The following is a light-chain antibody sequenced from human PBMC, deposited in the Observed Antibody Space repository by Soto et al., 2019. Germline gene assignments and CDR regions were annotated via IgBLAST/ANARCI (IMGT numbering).Light chain of an antibody. CDR3: QQYGSSPMYT. J-gene: IGKJ2*01. CDR2: GAS. V-gene: IGKV3-20*01. Sequence: EIVLTQSPGTLSLSPGERATLSCRASQSVSSSYLGWYQQKPGQAPRLLIYGASSMATGIPDRFSGSGSGTDFTLTISRLEPEDFAVYYCQQYGSSPMYTFGQGTKLEI. CDR1: QSVSSSY.